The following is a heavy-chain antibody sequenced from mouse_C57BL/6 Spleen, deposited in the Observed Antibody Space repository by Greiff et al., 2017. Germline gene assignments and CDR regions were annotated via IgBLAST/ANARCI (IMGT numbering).Heavy chain of an antibody. Sequence: QVQLKQPGAELVMPGASVKLSCKASGYTFTSYWMHWVKQRPGQGLEWIGEIDPSDSYTNYNQKFKGKSTLTVDKSSSTAYMQRSSLTSEDSAVYYCARNYGSSLYAMDYWGQGTSVTVSS. CDR3: ARNYGSSLYAMDY. CDR1: GYTFTSYW. CDR2: IDPSDSYT. D-gene: IGHD1-1*01. V-gene: IGHV1-69*01. J-gene: IGHJ4*01.